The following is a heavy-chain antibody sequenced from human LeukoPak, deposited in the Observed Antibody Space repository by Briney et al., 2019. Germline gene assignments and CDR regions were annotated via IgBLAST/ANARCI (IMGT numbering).Heavy chain of an antibody. CDR2: INPNSGGT. CDR3: ASSYSTNGVCAYYYYYMDV. V-gene: IGHV1-2*02. D-gene: IGHD2-8*01. Sequence: GASVKVSCKASGYTFTGYYMHWVRQAPGQGLEWMGWINPNSGGTNYAQKFQGRVTMTRDTSISTAYMELSRLRSDDTAVYYCASSYSTNGVCAYYYYYMDVWGKGTTVTVSS. CDR1: GYTFTGYY. J-gene: IGHJ6*03.